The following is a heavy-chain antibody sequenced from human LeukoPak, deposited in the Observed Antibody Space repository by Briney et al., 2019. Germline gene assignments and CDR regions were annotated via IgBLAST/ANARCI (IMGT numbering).Heavy chain of an antibody. CDR2: ISAYNGNT. D-gene: IGHD6-19*01. Sequence: GASVNVSFKASGYTFTSYGISWVRQAPGQGVEWMGWISAYNGNTNYVQKLQGRVTMTTDTSTSTAYMQLMSLRSDDTAVYYCARDQAVAGKRGVYNWFDPWGQGTLVTVSS. CDR3: ARDQAVAGKRGVYNWFDP. CDR1: GYTFTSYG. V-gene: IGHV1-18*04. J-gene: IGHJ5*02.